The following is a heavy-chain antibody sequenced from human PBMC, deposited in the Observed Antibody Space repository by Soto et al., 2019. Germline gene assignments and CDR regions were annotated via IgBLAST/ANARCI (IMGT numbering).Heavy chain of an antibody. CDR3: ASEVNTVIMPGDTEDYSGLDV. J-gene: IGHJ6*02. D-gene: IGHD2-21*02. CDR1: GYVFSSSF. CDR2: INPTVGST. V-gene: IGHV1-46*01. Sequence: QVQLVQSGAEVKKPGASVKVSCKASGYVFSSSFVHWVRQAPGQGLEWMAMINPTVGSTSYAHNFQGRIAVSRDTSTATVHLDLSSLRSADTAIYYRASEVNTVIMPGDTEDYSGLDVCGQGTTVIVSS.